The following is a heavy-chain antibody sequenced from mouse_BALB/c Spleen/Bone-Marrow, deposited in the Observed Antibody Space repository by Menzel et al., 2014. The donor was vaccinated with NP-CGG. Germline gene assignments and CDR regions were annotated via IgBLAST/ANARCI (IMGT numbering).Heavy chain of an antibody. Sequence: VQLQQSGAELVKPGAPVKLSCTASGFNIKDTYMHWVKQRPEQGLEWIGRIDPANCNTKYDPKFQGKATITADTSSNTAYLQLSSLTSEDTAVYYCAAYYYGTYGFAYWGQGTLVTVSA. CDR3: AAYYYGTYGFAY. V-gene: IGHV14-3*02. D-gene: IGHD1-1*01. CDR2: IDPANCNT. CDR1: GFNIKDTY. J-gene: IGHJ3*01.